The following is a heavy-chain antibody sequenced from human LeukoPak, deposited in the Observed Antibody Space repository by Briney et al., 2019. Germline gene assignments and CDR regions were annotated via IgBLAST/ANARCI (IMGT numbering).Heavy chain of an antibody. Sequence: GGSLRLSCAVSGFTFSSYAISWARQAPGKGLEWVSTTSGSGNRTYYADSVKGRFTISRDNSKNTLYLQMNSLRAEDTAVYYCAKLSYYDTGYYFDYWGQGTLVTVSS. V-gene: IGHV3-23*01. CDR2: TSGSGNRT. CDR1: GFTFSSYA. D-gene: IGHD3-22*01. CDR3: AKLSYYDTGYYFDY. J-gene: IGHJ4*02.